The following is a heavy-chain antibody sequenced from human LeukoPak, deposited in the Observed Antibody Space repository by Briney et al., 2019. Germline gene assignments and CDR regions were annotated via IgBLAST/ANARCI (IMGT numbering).Heavy chain of an antibody. D-gene: IGHD2-15*01. CDR3: ARAAGYCSGGSCYSRDNWFDP. V-gene: IGHV4-38-2*01. Sequence: SETLSLTCAVSGYSISSGYYWGWIRQPPGKGLEWIGSIYHSRSTYYNPSLKSRVTISVDTSKNQFSLKLSSVTAADTAVYYCARAAGYCSGGSCYSRDNWFDPWGQGTLVTVSS. J-gene: IGHJ5*02. CDR1: GYSISSGYY. CDR2: IYHSRST.